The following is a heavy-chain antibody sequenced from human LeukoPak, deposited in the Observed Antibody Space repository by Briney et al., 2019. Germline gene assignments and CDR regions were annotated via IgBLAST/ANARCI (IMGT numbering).Heavy chain of an antibody. D-gene: IGHD3-10*01. CDR1: GFTFSNYW. J-gene: IGHJ4*02. V-gene: IGHV3-7*01. Sequence: QTGGSLRLSCAASGFTFSNYWMNWVRQAPGKGLEWVANIKQDGSEKYYVDSVKGRFTISRDYAKKSLFLQMNSLRVEDTAVYYCAKVAKYYYGPETYYFFEQWGQGTPVTAAS. CDR3: AKVAKYYYGPETYYFFEQ. CDR2: IKQDGSEK.